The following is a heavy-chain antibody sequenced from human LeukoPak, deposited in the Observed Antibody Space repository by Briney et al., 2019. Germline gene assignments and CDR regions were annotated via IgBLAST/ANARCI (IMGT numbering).Heavy chain of an antibody. D-gene: IGHD3-22*01. CDR2: IYYSGST. CDR3: ARDYSPSDDSSGFLD. V-gene: IGHV4-59*01. CDR1: GGSISSYY. Sequence: KPSQTLSLTCTVSGGSISSYYWSWIRQPPGKGLEWIGYIYYSGSTNYNPSLRSRLTISIDTSKNQFSLRLSSVTAADTAVYYCARDYSPSDDSSGFLDWGQGTLVTVSS. J-gene: IGHJ4*02.